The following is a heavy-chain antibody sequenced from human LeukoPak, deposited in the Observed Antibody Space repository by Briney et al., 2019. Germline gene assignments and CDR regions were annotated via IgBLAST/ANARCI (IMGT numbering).Heavy chain of an antibody. J-gene: IGHJ4*02. CDR2: IYYSGST. V-gene: IGHV4-59*01. CDR1: GGSISNYY. Sequence: SETLSLTCTVSGGSISNYYWNWIRQPPGKGLEWIGYIYYSGSTNYNPSLKSRVTLLVDTSKNQFSLKLSSVTAADTAVYYCARDRPGGSSLDYWGQGTLVTVSS. CDR3: ARDRPGGSSLDY. D-gene: IGHD6-13*01.